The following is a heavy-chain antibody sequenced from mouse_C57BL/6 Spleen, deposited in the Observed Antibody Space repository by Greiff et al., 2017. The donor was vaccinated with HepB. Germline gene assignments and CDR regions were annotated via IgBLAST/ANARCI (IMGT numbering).Heavy chain of an antibody. J-gene: IGHJ4*01. V-gene: IGHV5-17*01. Sequence: EVQRVESGGGLVKPGGSLKLSCAASGFTFSDYGMHWVRQAPEKGLEWVAYISSGSSTIYYADTVKGRFTISRDNAKNTLFLQMTSLRSEDTAMYYCAPTVVATNYYAMDYWGQGTSVTVSS. D-gene: IGHD1-1*01. CDR2: ISSGSSTI. CDR3: APTVVATNYYAMDY. CDR1: GFTFSDYG.